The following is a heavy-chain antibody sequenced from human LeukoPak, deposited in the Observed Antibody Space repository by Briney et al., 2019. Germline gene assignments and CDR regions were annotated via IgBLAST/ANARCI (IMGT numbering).Heavy chain of an antibody. V-gene: IGHV3-23*01. CDR2: IFGSGGSA. CDR1: GLTFNSYA. J-gene: IGHJ4*02. CDR3: GKTTTGYSSGRYPGWPVDY. D-gene: IGHD6-19*01. Sequence: GGSLRLSCAASGLTFNSYAMYWVRRAPGKGLEWVSGIFGSGGSAHYADSVKGRFTISRDNSKNTVYLQMDSLRVEDTAVYYCGKTTTGYSSGRYPGWPVDYWGQGTLVTVSS.